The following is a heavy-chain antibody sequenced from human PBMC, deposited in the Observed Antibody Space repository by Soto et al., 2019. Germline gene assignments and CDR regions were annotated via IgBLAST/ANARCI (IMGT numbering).Heavy chain of an antibody. J-gene: IGHJ6*02. CDR3: ARHGRRAPSGFYYYYGMDV. V-gene: IGHV5-10-1*01. Sequence: GESLKISCKGSGYSFTSYWISWVRQMPGKGLEWMGRIDPSDSYTNYSPSFQGHVTISADKSISTAYLQWSSLKASDTAMYYCARHGRRAPSGFYYYYGMDVWGQGTTVTVSS. D-gene: IGHD3-10*01. CDR1: GYSFTSYW. CDR2: IDPSDSYT.